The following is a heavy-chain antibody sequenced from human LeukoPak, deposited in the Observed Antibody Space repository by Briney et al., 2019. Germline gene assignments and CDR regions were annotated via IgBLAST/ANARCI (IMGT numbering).Heavy chain of an antibody. D-gene: IGHD6-19*01. J-gene: IGHJ4*02. Sequence: HPGGSLRLSCAASGFTFHDYAIHWVRQAPGRGLEWVSLISGDADATYYADSVEGRFTVARDNTKNSIYLQMNSLRTEDTALYFCAKRCSAWYYFDSWGQGTLVTVSS. CDR2: ISGDADAT. CDR3: AKRCSAWYYFDS. V-gene: IGHV3-43*02. CDR1: GFTFHDYA.